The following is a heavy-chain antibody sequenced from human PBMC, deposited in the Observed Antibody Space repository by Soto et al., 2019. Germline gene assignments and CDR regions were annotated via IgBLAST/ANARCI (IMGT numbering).Heavy chain of an antibody. J-gene: IGHJ5*02. CDR2: ISAYTDTP. V-gene: IGHV1-18*01. CDR3: ARVIQGVEAWFDH. Sequence: ASVKVSCKASGYTFTNFGVTWVRRAPGQGLEWMGWISAYTDTPNYAQKFQGRVTMTIDTSTSTAYIDLGSLTSDDTAVYYCARVIQGVEAWFDHWRQGTLLTVSS. D-gene: IGHD1-1*01. CDR1: GYTFTNFG.